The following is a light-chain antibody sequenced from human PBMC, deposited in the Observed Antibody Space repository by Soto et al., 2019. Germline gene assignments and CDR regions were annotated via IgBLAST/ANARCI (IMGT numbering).Light chain of an antibody. CDR1: QGISSY. CDR3: QQLNSHPIT. J-gene: IGKJ5*01. V-gene: IGKV1-9*01. CDR2: AAS. Sequence: DIQLTQSPFFLSASVGDRVIITCRASQGISSYLTWYQQKPGKAPKLLIYAASTLQSGVPSRFSGSGSGTEFTLTISSLQPEDFATYYCQQLNSHPITFGQGTRLEI.